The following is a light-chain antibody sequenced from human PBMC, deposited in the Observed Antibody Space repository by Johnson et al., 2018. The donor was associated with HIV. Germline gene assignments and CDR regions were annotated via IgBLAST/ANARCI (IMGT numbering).Light chain of an antibody. CDR3: GTWDNSLSTGAV. J-gene: IGLJ1*01. Sequence: QSVLTQPPSVSAAPGQKVTISCSGSSYNIGNNYVSWYQQLPGTAPKLLIYENNKRPSGIPDRFSGSKSGTSATLGIAGLQTGDEADYYCGTWDNSLSTGAVFGTATKVTVL. V-gene: IGLV1-51*02. CDR1: SYNIGNNY. CDR2: ENN.